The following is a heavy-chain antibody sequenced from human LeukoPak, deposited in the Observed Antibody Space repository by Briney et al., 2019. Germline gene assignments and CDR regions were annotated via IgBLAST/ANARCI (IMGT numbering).Heavy chain of an antibody. CDR2: IYGGGTT. Sequence: QSGGSLRLSCAASGFTVSSNYMSWVRQAPGKGLEWVSVIYGGGTTYYADSVKGRFTISRDNSKNTLCLQMNSLRAEDTAVYYCAKMASAGTSYFDYWGQGTLVTVSS. V-gene: IGHV3-53*01. CDR1: GFTVSSNY. D-gene: IGHD6-13*01. J-gene: IGHJ4*02. CDR3: AKMASAGTSYFDY.